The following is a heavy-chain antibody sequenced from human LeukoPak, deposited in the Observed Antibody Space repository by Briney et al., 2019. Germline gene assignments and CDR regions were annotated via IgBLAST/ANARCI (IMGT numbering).Heavy chain of an antibody. V-gene: IGHV4-59*01. D-gene: IGHD3-3*01. J-gene: IGHJ4*02. CDR2: IYYSGST. Sequence: SETLSLTCTVSGGSISSYYWRWIRQPPGKRLEWIGHIYYSGSTNYNPSLKSRVTISVDTSKNQFSLKLSSVTAADTAVYYCASRSSTWSGYQDTLYYFDSWGQGTLVTVSS. CDR1: GGSISSYY. CDR3: ASRSSTWSGYQDTLYYFDS.